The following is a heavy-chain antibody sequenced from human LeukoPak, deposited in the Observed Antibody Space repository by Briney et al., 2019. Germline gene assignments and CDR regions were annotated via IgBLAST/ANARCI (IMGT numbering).Heavy chain of an antibody. CDR3: AKDIGSYYDY. D-gene: IGHD3-10*01. V-gene: IGHV3-7*01. J-gene: IGHJ4*02. Sequence: GGSLRLSCAASGFTFSSYWMSWVRQAPGKGLEWVANIKQDGSEKYYVDSVKGRFTISRDNSKNTLYLEMNSLRAEDTAVYYCAKDIGSYYDYWGQGILVTVSS. CDR2: IKQDGSEK. CDR1: GFTFSSYW.